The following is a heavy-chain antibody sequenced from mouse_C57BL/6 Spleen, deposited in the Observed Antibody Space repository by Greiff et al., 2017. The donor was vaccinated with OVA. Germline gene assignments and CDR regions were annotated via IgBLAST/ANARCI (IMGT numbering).Heavy chain of an antibody. V-gene: IGHV1-82*01. J-gene: IGHJ2*01. CDR1: GYAFSSSW. D-gene: IGHD4-1*01. CDR3: ARSWDFDY. CDR2: IYPGDGDT. Sequence: QVQLQQSGPELVKPGASVKISCKASGYAFSSSWMNWVKQRPGKGLEWIGRIYPGDGDTNYNGKFKGKATLTADKSSSTAYMQLSSLTSEDSAVYFCARSWDFDYWGQGTTLTVSS.